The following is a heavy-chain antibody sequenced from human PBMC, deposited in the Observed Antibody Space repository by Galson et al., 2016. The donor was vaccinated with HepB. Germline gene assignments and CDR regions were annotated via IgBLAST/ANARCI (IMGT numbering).Heavy chain of an antibody. J-gene: IGHJ1*01. CDR2: IDPSDSYT. CDR1: GYTFTTYW. V-gene: IGHV5-10-1*01. CDR3: SRHPQSGSHWVD. Sequence: QSGAEVKKPGESLRISCKGSGYTFTTYWISWVRQMPGKGLEWLGRIDPSDSYTNYSPSSQGHVTISADKSISTAYLQWSSLKASDAAMYYCSRHPQSGSHWVDWGQGTLVTVSS. D-gene: IGHD1-26*01.